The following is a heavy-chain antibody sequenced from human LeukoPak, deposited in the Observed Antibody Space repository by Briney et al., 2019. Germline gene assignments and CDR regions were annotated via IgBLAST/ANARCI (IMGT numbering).Heavy chain of an antibody. V-gene: IGHV6-1*01. CDR3: ARDPLYYDFWSGSHSDWFDP. CDR1: GDSVSSNSAA. Sequence: NPSQTLSLTCAISGDSVSSNSAAWSWIRQSPSRGLEWLGRTYYRSKWYNDYAVSVKSRITINPDTSKNQSSLQLNSVTPEDTAVYYCARDPLYYDFWSGSHSDWFDPWGQGTLVTVSS. D-gene: IGHD3-3*01. J-gene: IGHJ5*02. CDR2: TYYRSKWYN.